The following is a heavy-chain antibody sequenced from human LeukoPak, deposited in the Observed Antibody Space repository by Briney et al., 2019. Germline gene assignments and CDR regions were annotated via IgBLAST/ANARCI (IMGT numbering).Heavy chain of an antibody. Sequence: SASLSLTCTVAGRSVSISSYYWAWIRQPPGRGREWFGSIYYSRSTYYNPSLKSRVTISVDTSKNQFSLKLSSVTAADTAVYYCAREGVDTAWGYYMDVWGKGTTVTVSS. J-gene: IGHJ6*03. CDR1: GRSVSISSYY. V-gene: IGHV4-39*07. D-gene: IGHD5-18*01. CDR3: AREGVDTAWGYYMDV. CDR2: IYYSRST.